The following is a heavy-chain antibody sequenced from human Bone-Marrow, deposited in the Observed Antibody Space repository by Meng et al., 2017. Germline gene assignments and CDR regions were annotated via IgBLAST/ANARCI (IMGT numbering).Heavy chain of an antibody. V-gene: IGHV3-74*01. Sequence: GESLKISCAASGFTFSSYWMHWVRQTPGKGLVWVSRINTDGTTTTYADSVKGRFTISRDNAKNTLYLQMNSLRGEDTAAYYCARDVAGRGGYWGQGTLVTVSS. D-gene: IGHD1-26*01. CDR3: ARDVAGRGGY. CDR1: GFTFSSYW. J-gene: IGHJ4*02. CDR2: INTDGTTT.